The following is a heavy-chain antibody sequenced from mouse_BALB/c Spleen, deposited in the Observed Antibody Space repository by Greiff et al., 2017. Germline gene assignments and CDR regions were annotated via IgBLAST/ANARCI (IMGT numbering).Heavy chain of an antibody. Sequence: EVQVVESGGGLVKPGGSLKHSCAASGFTFSSYAMSWVRQSPEKRLEWVAEISSGGSYTYYPDTVTGRFTISRDNAKNTLYLEMSSLRSEDTAMYYCARDRGIRGSMDYWGQGTSVTVSS. CDR1: GFTFSSYA. D-gene: IGHD1-1*01. CDR3: ARDRGIRGSMDY. CDR2: ISSGGSYT. J-gene: IGHJ4*01. V-gene: IGHV5-9-4*01.